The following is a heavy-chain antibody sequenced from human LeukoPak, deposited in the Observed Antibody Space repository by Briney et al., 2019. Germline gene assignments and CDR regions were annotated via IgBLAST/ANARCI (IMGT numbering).Heavy chain of an antibody. CDR3: AKVHDVVVPAAPFDY. CDR1: GFTFSSYA. J-gene: IGHJ4*02. D-gene: IGHD2-2*01. CDR2: ISGSGGST. V-gene: IGHV3-23*01. Sequence: GGSLRLSCAASGFTFSSYAMSWVRQAPGKGLEWVSAISGSGGSTYYADSVKGRFTISRDNSKNTLYLHMNSLRAEDTAVYYCAKVHDVVVPAAPFDYWGQGTLVTVSS.